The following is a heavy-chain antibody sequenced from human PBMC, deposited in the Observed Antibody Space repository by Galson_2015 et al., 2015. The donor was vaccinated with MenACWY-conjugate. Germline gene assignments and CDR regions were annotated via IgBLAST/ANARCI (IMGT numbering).Heavy chain of an antibody. CDR3: ARGYTAKGLSSY. Sequence: QSGAEVKKPGESLAISCTGPGYSFSSYWIGWVRQMPGKGLEWMGIIDPGDSDTRYSPSFQGQVTISADKSISTAYLQWSSLKASDTAIYYCARGYTAKGLSSYWGQGTLVTVSS. V-gene: IGHV5-51*01. CDR2: IDPGDSDT. J-gene: IGHJ4*02. CDR1: GYSFSSYW. D-gene: IGHD5-18*01.